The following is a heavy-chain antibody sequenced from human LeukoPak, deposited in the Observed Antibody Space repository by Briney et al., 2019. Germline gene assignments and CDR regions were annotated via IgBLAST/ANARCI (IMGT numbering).Heavy chain of an antibody. D-gene: IGHD3-10*01. CDR1: GFTLSSYG. Sequence: GGSLRLSCAASGFTLSSYGMHWVRQAPGKGLEWVAVTSYDGSNKYYADSVKGRFTISRDNAKNSLYLQMNSLRAEDTAVYYCAREARSGSGEDYWGQGTLVTVSS. V-gene: IGHV3-30-3*01. CDR2: TSYDGSNK. J-gene: IGHJ4*02. CDR3: AREARSGSGEDY.